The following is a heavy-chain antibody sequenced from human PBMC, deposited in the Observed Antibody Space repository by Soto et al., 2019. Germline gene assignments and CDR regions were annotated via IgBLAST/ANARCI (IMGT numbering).Heavy chain of an antibody. CDR2: IYHSGST. D-gene: IGHD3-10*01. CDR1: GGSISSSNW. V-gene: IGHV4-4*02. CDR3: ARSPYYDYYYYYGMDV. J-gene: IGHJ6*02. Sequence: SETLSLTCAVSGGSISSSNWLSWVLQPPWKGLEWIGEIYHSGSTNYNPSLKSRVTISVDKSKNQFSLKLSSVTAADTAVYYCARSPYYDYYYYYGMDVWGQGTTVTVSS.